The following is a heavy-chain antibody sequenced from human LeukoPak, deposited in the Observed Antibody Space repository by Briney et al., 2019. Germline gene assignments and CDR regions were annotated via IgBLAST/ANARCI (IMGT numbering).Heavy chain of an antibody. Sequence: SETLSLTCAVSGGSISSSNWWSWVRQPPGKGLEWIGEINHSGSTNYNPSLKSRVTISVDTSKNQFSLKLSSVTAADTAVYYCARVSAGSGYDLEDYYYYMDVWGKGTTVTVSS. D-gene: IGHD5-12*01. J-gene: IGHJ6*03. V-gene: IGHV4-4*02. CDR1: GGSISSSNW. CDR2: INHSGST. CDR3: ARVSAGSGYDLEDYYYYMDV.